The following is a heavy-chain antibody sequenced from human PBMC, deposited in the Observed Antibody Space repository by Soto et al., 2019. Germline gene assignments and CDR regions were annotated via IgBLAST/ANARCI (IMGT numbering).Heavy chain of an antibody. Sequence: ASVKFSCKASGYTFTSYYMHWVRQAPGQGLEWMGIINPSGGSTSYAQKFQGRVTMTRDTSTSTVYMELSSLRSEDTAVYYCARDPPCSSTSCYTPLGYYGMDVWGQGTTVTVSS. J-gene: IGHJ6*02. V-gene: IGHV1-46*01. CDR3: ARDPPCSSTSCYTPLGYYGMDV. CDR2: INPSGGST. CDR1: GYTFTSYY. D-gene: IGHD2-2*02.